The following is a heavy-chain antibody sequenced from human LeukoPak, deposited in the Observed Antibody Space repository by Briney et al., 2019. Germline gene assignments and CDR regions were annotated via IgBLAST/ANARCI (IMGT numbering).Heavy chain of an antibody. D-gene: IGHD3-16*02. J-gene: IGHJ4*02. CDR2: IWNDGSNK. CDR3: AKDISAHRFLWFDY. V-gene: IGHV3-33*03. CDR1: GFTLSTYG. Sequence: RAGGSLRLSCAASGFTLSTYGMYWVRQAPGKGLEWVAVIWNDGSNKHYADSVKGRFTISRDNAKNSLYLQMNSLRAEDMALYYCAKDISAHRFLWFDYWGQGTLVTVSS.